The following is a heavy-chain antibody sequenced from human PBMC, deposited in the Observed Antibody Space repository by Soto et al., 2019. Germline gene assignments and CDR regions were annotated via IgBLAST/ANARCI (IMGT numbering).Heavy chain of an antibody. Sequence: ASVKVSFRASGYTFTGFYIQWLRHAPGQGLEWMGWINPNSGGTSYAQKFQGRVTMTRDSSITTAYMELSSLRSDDTAVYFCAGYFGEYVGHWGQGTLVTVSS. V-gene: IGHV1-2*02. CDR3: AGYFGEYVGH. CDR1: GYTFTGFY. D-gene: IGHD4-17*01. CDR2: INPNSGGT. J-gene: IGHJ4*02.